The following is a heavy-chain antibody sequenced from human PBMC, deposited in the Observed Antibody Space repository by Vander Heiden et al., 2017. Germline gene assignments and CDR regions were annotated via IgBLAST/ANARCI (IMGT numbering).Heavy chain of an antibody. CDR2: VYYSGST. V-gene: IGHV4-59*01. Sequence: QVQLQESGPGLVKPSETLYLTCTVSGGSISSYYWSWVRQPPGKGLEWIGYVYYSGSTNYNPSLKSRVTISVDTSKNQFSLKLSSVTAADTAVYYCATCEGGSKGCGFDYWGQGTLVTVSS. CDR1: GGSISSYY. J-gene: IGHJ4*02. D-gene: IGHD2-15*01. CDR3: ATCEGGSKGCGFDY.